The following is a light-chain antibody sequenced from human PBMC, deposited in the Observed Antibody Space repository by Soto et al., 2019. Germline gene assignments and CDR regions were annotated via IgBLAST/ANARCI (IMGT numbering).Light chain of an antibody. Sequence: QSALTQPPSASGSPGQSVTISCTGTSSDVGGYKYVSWYQQHPGKAPKLMIFEVNKRPSGVPARFSGSKSGNTASLTVSGLQDEDEADYYCSSYAGINNLGVFGTGTKLTVL. CDR2: EVN. CDR1: SSDVGGYKY. V-gene: IGLV2-8*01. CDR3: SSYAGINNLGV. J-gene: IGLJ1*01.